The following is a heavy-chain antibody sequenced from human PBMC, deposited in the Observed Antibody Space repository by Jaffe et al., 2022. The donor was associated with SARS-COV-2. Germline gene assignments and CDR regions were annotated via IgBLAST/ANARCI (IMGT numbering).Heavy chain of an antibody. J-gene: IGHJ5*02. CDR2: IKQDGSEK. Sequence: EVQLVESGGGLVQPGGSLRLSCAASGFTFSSYWMSWVRQAPGKGLEWVANIKQDGSEKYYVDSVKGRFTISRDNAKNSLYLQMNSLRAEDTAVYYCARDWEFIAARQVVNWFDPWGQGTLVTVSS. CDR1: GFTFSSYW. V-gene: IGHV3-7*01. CDR3: ARDWEFIAARQVVNWFDP. D-gene: IGHD6-6*01.